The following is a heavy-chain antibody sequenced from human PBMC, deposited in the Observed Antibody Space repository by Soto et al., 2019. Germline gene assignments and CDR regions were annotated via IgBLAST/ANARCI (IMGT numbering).Heavy chain of an antibody. D-gene: IGHD3-10*01. CDR1: GFTFSSYA. V-gene: IGHV3-23*01. J-gene: IGHJ4*02. CDR3: AKRAYGSDFDY. CDR2: ISGSGDST. Sequence: EVQLLESGGGLVQPGGSLRLSCATSGFTFSSYAMNWVRQAPGKGLEWVSVISGSGDSTYYADSVKGRFTISRDNSKNTLDLQMNSLRAEDTAVYYCAKRAYGSDFDYWGQGNLVTVSS.